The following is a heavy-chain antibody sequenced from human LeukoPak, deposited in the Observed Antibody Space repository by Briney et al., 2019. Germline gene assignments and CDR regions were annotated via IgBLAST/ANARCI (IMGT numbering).Heavy chain of an antibody. Sequence: GGSLRLSRAASGFTFSTYSMSWVRQAPGEGLDWVASINQDGSAEYYVDSVRGRFTISRDNAKNSLYLQVNSLRVDDTAVYYCVRLFGGVTTFDYWGQGTLVTVSS. V-gene: IGHV3-7*01. J-gene: IGHJ4*02. D-gene: IGHD4-17*01. CDR3: VRLFGGVTTFDY. CDR2: INQDGSAE. CDR1: GFTFSTYS.